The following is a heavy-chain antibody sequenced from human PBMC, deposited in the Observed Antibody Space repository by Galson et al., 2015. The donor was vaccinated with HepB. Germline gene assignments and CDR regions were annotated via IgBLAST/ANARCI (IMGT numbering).Heavy chain of an antibody. Sequence: SVKVSCKASGYTFTSYGICWVRQAPGQGLEWLGWISAYNGNTNYAQNLQGRVTTTTDTSTSTAYMELRSLTSDDTAVYYCARDCDRSGYYCYWGQGTVVTVSS. D-gene: IGHD3-22*01. CDR1: GYTFTSYG. V-gene: IGHV1-18*04. CDR3: ARDCDRSGYYCY. J-gene: IGHJ4*02. CDR2: ISAYNGNT.